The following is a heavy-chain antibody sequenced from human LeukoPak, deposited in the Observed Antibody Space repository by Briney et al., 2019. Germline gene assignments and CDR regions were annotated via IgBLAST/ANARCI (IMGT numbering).Heavy chain of an antibody. Sequence: PSETLSLTCAVYGGSFSGYYWSWIRQPPGKGLEWIGEINHSGSTNYNPALKSRFTISVDTSKNQFSLKLSSVTAADTAVSYCARGRGYYDSSGYYSLNYYYYYMDVWGKGTTVTVSS. D-gene: IGHD3-22*01. CDR3: ARGRGYYDSSGYYSLNYYYYYMDV. J-gene: IGHJ6*03. CDR2: INHSGST. V-gene: IGHV4-34*01. CDR1: GGSFSGYY.